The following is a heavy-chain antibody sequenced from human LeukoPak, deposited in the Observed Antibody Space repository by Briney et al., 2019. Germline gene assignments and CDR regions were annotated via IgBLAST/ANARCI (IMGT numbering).Heavy chain of an antibody. J-gene: IGHJ4*02. V-gene: IGHV1-2*06. D-gene: IGHD5-24*01. Sequence: GASVKVSCKVVAYDLTGYHIHWVRLAPGQGPEWTGRLNPNTGHALYAFKFQGRVTITRDTSSSTAYMEVTRLTSDDTALYYCAKDRDGADRIILWGQGTLVTVSS. CDR1: AYDLTGYH. CDR2: LNPNTGHA. CDR3: AKDRDGADRIIL.